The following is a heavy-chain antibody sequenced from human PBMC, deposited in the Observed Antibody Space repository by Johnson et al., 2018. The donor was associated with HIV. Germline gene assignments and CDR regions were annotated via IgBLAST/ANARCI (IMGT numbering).Heavy chain of an antibody. CDR3: VYDSSGYYAFDM. CDR1: GFTFSSYA. CDR2: ISYDGSNK. Sequence: QVQLVESGGGVVQPGMSLRLSCAASGFTFSSYAMHWVRQAPGKGLEWVAVISYDGSNKYYADSVKGRFTISRDNSKNTLYLQMNSLRAEDTAVYYCVYDSSGYYAFDMWGQGTMVTVSS. V-gene: IGHV3-30-3*01. D-gene: IGHD3-22*01. J-gene: IGHJ3*02.